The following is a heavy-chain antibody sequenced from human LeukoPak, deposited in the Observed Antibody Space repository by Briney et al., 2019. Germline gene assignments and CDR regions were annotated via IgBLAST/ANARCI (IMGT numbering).Heavy chain of an antibody. CDR2: IWYDGSNK. Sequence: GRSLRLSCAASGFTFSSYGMHWVRQAPGKGLEWVAVIWYDGSNKYYADSVKGRFTISRDNSKNTLYLQMNSLRAEDTAVHYCARDLSLAVAGTDYRGQGTLVTVSS. CDR3: ARDLSLAVAGTDY. CDR1: GFTFSSYG. V-gene: IGHV3-33*01. J-gene: IGHJ4*02. D-gene: IGHD6-19*01.